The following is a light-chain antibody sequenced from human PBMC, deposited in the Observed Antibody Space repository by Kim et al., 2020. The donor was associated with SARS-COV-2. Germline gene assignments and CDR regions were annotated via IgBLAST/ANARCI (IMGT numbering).Light chain of an antibody. V-gene: IGLV2-14*04. J-gene: IGLJ1*01. Sequence: GQSITISCPGTSTDVGGYNYVSWYQQHPGKAPRLMIYDVSERPSGVSNRFSGSKSGNTASLTISGLQAEDEADYYCIAYTNINTHVFGAGTKVTVL. CDR1: STDVGGYNY. CDR2: DVS. CDR3: IAYTNINTHV.